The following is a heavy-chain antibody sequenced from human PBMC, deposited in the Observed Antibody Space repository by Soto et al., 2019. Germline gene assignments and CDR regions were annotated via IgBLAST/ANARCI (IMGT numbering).Heavy chain of an antibody. V-gene: IGHV3-30-3*01. J-gene: IGHJ4*02. CDR1: GFTFSSYA. Sequence: QVQLVESGGGVVQPGRSLRLSCAASGFTFSSYAMHWVRQAPGKGLEWVAVISYDGSNKYYADSVKGRFTISRDNSKNTRYLQMNSLRDEDTAVYYCTRAYEGDYFDYWGQGTLVTVSS. D-gene: IGHD3-16*01. CDR2: ISYDGSNK. CDR3: TRAYEGDYFDY.